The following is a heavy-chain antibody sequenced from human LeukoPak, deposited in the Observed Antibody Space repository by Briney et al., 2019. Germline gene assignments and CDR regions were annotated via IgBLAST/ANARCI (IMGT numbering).Heavy chain of an antibody. V-gene: IGHV3-30*04. CDR2: ISYDGSNK. Sequence: GRSLRLSCAASGFTFSSYAMHWVRQAPGKGLEWVAVISYDGSNKYYADSVKGRFTISRDNSKNTLYLQMNSLRAEDTAVYFCTRVGTSGYTADYWGQGTRVTVSS. D-gene: IGHD3-22*01. CDR3: TRVGTSGYTADY. J-gene: IGHJ4*02. CDR1: GFTFSSYA.